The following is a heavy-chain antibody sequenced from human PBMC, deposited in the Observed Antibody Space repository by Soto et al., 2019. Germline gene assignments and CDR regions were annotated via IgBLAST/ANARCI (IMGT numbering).Heavy chain of an antibody. J-gene: IGHJ4*02. CDR3: ARDGSMILTE. CDR2: IWYDGSNK. Sequence: QVELVEWGGGVVQPGRSLRIPCAASGFTFTTYGMHWVRQAPGKGLEWVAHIWYDGSNKYYADSVKGRFTISRDNSKGTVFLQMNSLRAEDTAVYYCARDGSMILTEWGQGTLVTVSS. V-gene: IGHV3-33*01. CDR1: GFTFTTYG. D-gene: IGHD3-22*01.